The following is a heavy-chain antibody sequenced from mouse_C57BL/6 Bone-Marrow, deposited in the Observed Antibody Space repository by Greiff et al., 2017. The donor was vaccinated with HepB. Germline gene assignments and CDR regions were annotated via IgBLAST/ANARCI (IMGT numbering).Heavy chain of an antibody. Sequence: QVQLQQPGAELVKPGASVKLSCKASGYTFTSYWMHWVKQRPGQGLEWIGMIHPNSGSTNYNEKFKSKATLTVDKSSSTAYMQLSSLTSEDSAVYYCTRRGIYDYALYYWGRGTTLTVSA. CDR1: GYTFTSYW. J-gene: IGHJ2*01. V-gene: IGHV1-64*01. D-gene: IGHD2-4*01. CDR3: TRRGIYDYALYY. CDR2: IHPNSGST.